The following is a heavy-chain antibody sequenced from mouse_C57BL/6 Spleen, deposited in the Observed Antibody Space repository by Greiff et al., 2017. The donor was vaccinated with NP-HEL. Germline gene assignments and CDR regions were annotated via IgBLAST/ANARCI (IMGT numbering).Heavy chain of an antibody. CDR2: IYPRSGNT. V-gene: IGHV1-81*01. D-gene: IGHD2-4*01. J-gene: IGHJ2*01. CDR1: GYTFTSYG. CDR3: ARWFDDYDRFDY. Sequence: QVQLQQSGAELARPGASVKLSCKASGYTFTSYGISWVKQRTGQGLEWIGEIYPRSGNTYYNEKFKGKATLTADKSSSTAYMWLRSLTSEDSAVYFCARWFDDYDRFDYWGQGTTLTVSS.